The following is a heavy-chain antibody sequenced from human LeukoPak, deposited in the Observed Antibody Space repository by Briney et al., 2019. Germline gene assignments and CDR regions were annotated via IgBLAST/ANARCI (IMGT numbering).Heavy chain of an antibody. CDR2: ISPSSSCI. CDR1: GFCFSSYA. CDR3: ARVVTYYSGSSVYSLDL. D-gene: IGHD3-10*01. Sequence: GGSLRLSCVASGFCFSSYAINWGRPAPGKGLGWVSSISPSSSCIYYADSAKGRFTISRDDVTNPLYVQMTSLRAEETAFYYCARVVTYYSGSSVYSLDLWGQGALVIVSS. V-gene: IGHV3-21*01. J-gene: IGHJ4*02.